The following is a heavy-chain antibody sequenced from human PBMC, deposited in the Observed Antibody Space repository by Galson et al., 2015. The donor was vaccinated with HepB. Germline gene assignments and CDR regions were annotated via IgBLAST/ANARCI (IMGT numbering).Heavy chain of an antibody. CDR3: ASPRPAAKVYYYYGMDV. D-gene: IGHD2-2*01. CDR2: IIPIFGTA. Sequence: SCKASGGTFSSYAISWVRQAPGQGLEWMGGIIPIFGTANYAQKFQGRVTITADESTSTAYMELSSLRSEDTAVYYCASPRPAAKVYYYYGMDVWGQGTTVTVSS. J-gene: IGHJ6*02. V-gene: IGHV1-69*01. CDR1: GGTFSSYA.